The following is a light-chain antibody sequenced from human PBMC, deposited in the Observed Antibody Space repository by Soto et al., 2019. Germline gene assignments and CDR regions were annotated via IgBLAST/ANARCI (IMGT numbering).Light chain of an antibody. Sequence: EILMTQSPVTLSVSPGERVTLYCRASQSVSDNLAWYQQKPGQAPSLLIYGAFTRATGVPARFSGAGSGTEFTLTISNLQSEDFAVYHCQHYDKWPRTFGQGTKVDIK. J-gene: IGKJ1*01. V-gene: IGKV3-15*01. CDR1: QSVSDN. CDR3: QHYDKWPRT. CDR2: GAF.